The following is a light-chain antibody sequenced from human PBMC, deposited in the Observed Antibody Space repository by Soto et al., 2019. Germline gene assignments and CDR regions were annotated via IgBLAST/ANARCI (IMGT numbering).Light chain of an antibody. CDR3: QKYNSYSPWT. J-gene: IGKJ1*01. CDR2: DAS. CDR1: QSISSW. V-gene: IGKV1-5*01. Sequence: DIQMTQSPSTLSASVGDRVTITCRASQSISSWLAWYQQKPGKAPKLLIYDASSLESGVPSRLIGSGSGTEFTLTISSLQHDDFATYYCQKYNSYSPWTFGQGTKVEIK.